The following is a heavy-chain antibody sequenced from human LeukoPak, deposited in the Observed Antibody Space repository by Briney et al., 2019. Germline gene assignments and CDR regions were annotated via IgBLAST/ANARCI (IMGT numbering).Heavy chain of an antibody. D-gene: IGHD4-17*01. CDR3: ARHGMAGDYDY. J-gene: IGHJ4*02. CDR1: GGSISSSDYF. CDR2: IYYTGST. V-gene: IGHV4-39*01. Sequence: PSETLSLTCTVSGGSISSSDYFWGWIRQPPGKGPEWIGSIYYTGSTYYNPSLKSRVTISVDTSKNQFSLKLSSVTAADTAVYYCARHGMAGDYDYWGQGTLVTVSS.